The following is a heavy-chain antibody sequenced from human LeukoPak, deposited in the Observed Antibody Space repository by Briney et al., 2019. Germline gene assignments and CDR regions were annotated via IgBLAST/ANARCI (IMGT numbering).Heavy chain of an antibody. D-gene: IGHD6-19*01. V-gene: IGHV3-30*04. CDR3: AKYPGYSSGWEPYYFDY. CDR1: GITFSNYA. CDR2: ISYDGSNK. Sequence: GGSLRLSCAASGITFSNYAMHWVRQAPGKGLEWVAVISYDGSNKIYADSVKGRFTISRDNSKHTLYLQMNSLRAEDTAVYYCAKYPGYSSGWEPYYFDYWGQGTLVTVSS. J-gene: IGHJ4*02.